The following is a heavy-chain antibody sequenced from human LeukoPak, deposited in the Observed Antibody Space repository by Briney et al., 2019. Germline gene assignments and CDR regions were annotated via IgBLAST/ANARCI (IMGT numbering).Heavy chain of an antibody. CDR2: IYPGDSDT. J-gene: IGHJ4*02. D-gene: IGHD5-12*01. V-gene: IGHV5-51*01. Sequence: GESLKISCKASGYSFTNYWIGWVRQMPGKGLEWMGIIYPGDSDTKYSPSFQGQVIISADKSINTAYLQWSSLRASDTAMYYCARQGTIVAGTLGTTFDYWGQGTLLTVSS. CDR1: GYSFTNYW. CDR3: ARQGTIVAGTLGTTFDY.